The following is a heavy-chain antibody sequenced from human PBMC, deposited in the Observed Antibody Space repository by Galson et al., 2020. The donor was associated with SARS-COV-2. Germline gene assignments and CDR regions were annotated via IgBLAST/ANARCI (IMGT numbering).Heavy chain of an antibody. J-gene: IGHJ4*02. Sequence: GGSLRLSCAASRFTFSTAWMSWVRQAPGKGLEWVGRIKRETDGGTEDYAAPVKGRFSVSRDDAGSTLYLQMDSLKTEDTAVYYCTTGVCSGSICYSFGYWGQGTLVTVSS. V-gene: IGHV3-15*01. CDR1: RFTFSTAW. CDR3: TTGVCSGSICYSFGY. D-gene: IGHD2-21*01. CDR2: IKRETDGGTE.